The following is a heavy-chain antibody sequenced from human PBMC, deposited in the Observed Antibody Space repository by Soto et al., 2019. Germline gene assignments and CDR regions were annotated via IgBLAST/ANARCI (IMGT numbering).Heavy chain of an antibody. CDR3: ARGVAGKRDMATSHPFDY. CDR1: GGTFSSYT. Sequence: QVQLVQSGAEVKKPGSSVKVSCKASGGTFSSYTISCVRQAPGQGHEWMGRIIPILGIANYAQKFQGRVTITEDKSTSPADMELSSLRSEDTAVDYCARGVAGKRDMATSHPFDYGGQVTLFAVAS. J-gene: IGHJ4*02. V-gene: IGHV1-69*02. D-gene: IGHD5-12*01. CDR2: IIPILGIA.